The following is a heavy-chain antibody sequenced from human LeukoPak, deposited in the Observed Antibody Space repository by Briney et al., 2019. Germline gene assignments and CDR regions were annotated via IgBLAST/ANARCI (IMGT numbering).Heavy chain of an antibody. V-gene: IGHV1-46*01. Sequence: ASVKVSCKASGYTFTSYYLHWVRQAPGQGLEWMGVINPSAGRTSYAQKFQGRVTMATDTSTSTAYMELRSLRSDDTAVYYCARALDYDILTGVPYYYYMDVWGKGTTVTISS. D-gene: IGHD3-9*01. J-gene: IGHJ6*03. CDR3: ARALDYDILTGVPYYYYMDV. CDR1: GYTFTSYY. CDR2: INPSAGRT.